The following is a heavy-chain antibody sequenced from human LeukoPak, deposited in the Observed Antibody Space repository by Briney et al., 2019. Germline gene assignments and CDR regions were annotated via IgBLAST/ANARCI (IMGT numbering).Heavy chain of an antibody. CDR2: ISAYNGNT. CDR3: ARAGYSSSWVPFDY. CDR1: GYTFTSYG. V-gene: IGHV1-18*01. J-gene: IGHJ4*02. D-gene: IGHD6-13*01. Sequence: ASVKVSCMASGYTFTSYGIRWVRQALGQGLEWMGWISAYNGNTNYAQKLQGRVTMTTDTSTSTAYMELRSLRSDDTAVYYCARAGYSSSWVPFDYWGQGTLVTVSS.